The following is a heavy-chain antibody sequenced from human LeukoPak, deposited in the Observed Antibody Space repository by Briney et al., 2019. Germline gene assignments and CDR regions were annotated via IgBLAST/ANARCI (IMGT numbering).Heavy chain of an antibody. D-gene: IGHD3-10*01. V-gene: IGHV4-39*07. J-gene: IGHJ2*01. CDR1: GGSISSSSYY. CDR2: IYYSGST. Sequence: PSENLSLTCTVSGGSISSSSYYWGWIRQPPGKGLEWIGSIYYSGSTYYNPSLKSRVTISVDTSKNQFSLKLSSVTAADTAVYYCARVGGVDLWGRGTLVTVSS. CDR3: ARVGGVDL.